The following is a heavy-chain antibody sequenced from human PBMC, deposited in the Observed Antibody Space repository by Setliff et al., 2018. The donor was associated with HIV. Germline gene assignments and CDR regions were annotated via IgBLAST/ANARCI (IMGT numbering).Heavy chain of an antibody. CDR1: GGTFINSA. J-gene: IGHJ5*02. CDR3: AREALAWYHYDSSGYSNWFDP. Sequence: ASVKVSCKASGGTFINSAFNWVRQAPGQGLEWMGSIIPIFGTGNYAQNFQGRVTITADESTSTAYMELSSLRSDDTAVYYCAREALAWYHYDSSGYSNWFDPWGQGTLVTVSS. CDR2: IIPIFGTG. D-gene: IGHD3-22*01. V-gene: IGHV1-69*13.